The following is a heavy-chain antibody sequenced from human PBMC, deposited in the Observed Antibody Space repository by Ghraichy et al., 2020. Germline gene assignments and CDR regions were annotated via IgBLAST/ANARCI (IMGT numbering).Heavy chain of an antibody. V-gene: IGHV3-74*01. Sequence: GGSLRLSCAASGFTFSSYWMHWVRQAPGKGLVWVSRVNSDGSSTSYADSVKGRFTISRDNAKNTLYLQMNSLRAEDTAVYYCARGAHFSTITMVRGVINPDYGMDVWGQGTTVTVSS. CDR3: ARGAHFSTITMVRGVINPDYGMDV. J-gene: IGHJ6*02. CDR1: GFTFSSYW. D-gene: IGHD3-10*01. CDR2: VNSDGSST.